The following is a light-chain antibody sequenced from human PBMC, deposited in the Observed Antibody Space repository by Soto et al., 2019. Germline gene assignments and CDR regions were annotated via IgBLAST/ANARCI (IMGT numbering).Light chain of an antibody. CDR3: HQYSNRYT. V-gene: IGKV3D-15*01. Sequence: EIVMTQSPATLSLSPGERATLSCRASQSVSSSLAWYQHKPGQAPRLLIYGASIRATGIPARFSGSGSGTEFTLTISSLEYEDFAAYYCHQYSNRYTFGQGTKLEIK. CDR1: QSVSSS. J-gene: IGKJ2*01. CDR2: GAS.